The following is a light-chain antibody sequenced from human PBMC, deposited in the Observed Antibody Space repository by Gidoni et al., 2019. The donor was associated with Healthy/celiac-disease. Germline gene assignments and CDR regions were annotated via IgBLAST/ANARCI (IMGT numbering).Light chain of an antibody. CDR1: SLRSYY. J-gene: IGLJ2*01. V-gene: IGLV3-19*01. Sequence: SSELTQDPAVSVALGQTVRITCQGDSLRSYYASWYQQKPGQAPVLVIYGKNNRPSGIPDRFSGSSSGNAASLTITGGQAEDEADYYCNSRDSSGNHVVFGGEAKLTVL. CDR2: GKN. CDR3: NSRDSSGNHVV.